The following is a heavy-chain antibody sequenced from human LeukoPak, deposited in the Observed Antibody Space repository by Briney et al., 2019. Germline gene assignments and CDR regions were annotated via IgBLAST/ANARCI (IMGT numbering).Heavy chain of an antibody. Sequence: GGSLRLSCAASGFTFSSYAMHWVRQAPGKGLEGVAVISYDGSNKYYADSVKGRFTISRDNSKNPLYLQMNSLRAEDTAVYYCAIDIECPLCYWGQGTLVTVSS. V-gene: IGHV3-30-3*01. J-gene: IGHJ4*02. CDR2: ISYDGSNK. CDR1: GFTFSSYA. D-gene: IGHD1-26*01. CDR3: AIDIECPLCY.